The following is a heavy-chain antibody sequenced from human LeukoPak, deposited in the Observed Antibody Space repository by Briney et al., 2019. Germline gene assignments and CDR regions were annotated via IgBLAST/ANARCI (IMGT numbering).Heavy chain of an antibody. J-gene: IGHJ4*02. Sequence: PGGSLRLSCAASGFTFNTFAMSWVRQAPGKGLEWVSVISGSGGRTYYADSVKGRFTISRDNSKNTLYLQMNSLRAEDTAVYYCAKSYRYSRGWYEPYFDYGAQGPLVTAPS. V-gene: IGHV3-23*01. CDR2: ISGSGGRT. CDR3: AKSYRYSRGWYEPYFDY. CDR1: GFTFNTFA. D-gene: IGHD6-19*01.